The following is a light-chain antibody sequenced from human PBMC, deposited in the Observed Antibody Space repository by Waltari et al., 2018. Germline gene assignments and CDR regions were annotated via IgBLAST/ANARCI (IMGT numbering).Light chain of an antibody. CDR2: TAS. CDR1: QSISNW. CDR3: QQYNSWT. J-gene: IGKJ2*01. Sequence: DIQMTQSPSTLSASVGDRVTITCRASQSISNWLAWYQQKPGKAPNLLIYTASSLESGVPSRFSGSGSGTEFTLTISSLQPDDFATYYCQQYNSWTFGQGTKLEIK. V-gene: IGKV1-5*03.